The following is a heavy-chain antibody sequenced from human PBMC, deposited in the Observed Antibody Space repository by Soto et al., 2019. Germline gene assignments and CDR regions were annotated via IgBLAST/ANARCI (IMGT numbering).Heavy chain of an antibody. J-gene: IGHJ4*02. CDR3: TTDLATVTTPFY. CDR2: IKSKTDGGTT. D-gene: IGHD4-17*01. V-gene: IGHV3-15*01. CDR1: GFTFSNAW. Sequence: EVQLVESGGGLVKPGGSLRLSCAASGFTFSNAWMSWVRQAPGKGLEWVGRIKSKTDGGTTDYAAPVKGRFTISRDDSNNTLYLQMTSLKTEDTAVYYCTTDLATVTTPFYWGKGTLVTVSS.